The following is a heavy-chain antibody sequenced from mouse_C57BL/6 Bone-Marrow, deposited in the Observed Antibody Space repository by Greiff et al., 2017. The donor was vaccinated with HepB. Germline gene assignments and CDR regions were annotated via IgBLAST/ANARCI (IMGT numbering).Heavy chain of an antibody. V-gene: IGHV5-4*03. Sequence: EVKLVESGGGLVKPGGSLKLSCAASGFTFSSYAMSWVRQTPEKRLEWVATISDGGSYTYYPDNVKGRFTISRDNAKNNLYRQMSHLKSEDTAMYYCASVDYEPYRAWFAYWGQGTLVTVSA. J-gene: IGHJ3*01. CDR1: GFTFSSYA. D-gene: IGHD2-4*01. CDR3: ASVDYEPYRAWFAY. CDR2: ISDGGSYT.